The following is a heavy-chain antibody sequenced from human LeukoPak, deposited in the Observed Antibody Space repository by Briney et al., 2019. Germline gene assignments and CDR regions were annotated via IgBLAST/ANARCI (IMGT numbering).Heavy chain of an antibody. V-gene: IGHV4-59*08. CDR3: ARQVEWPYYFDY. Sequence: SGTLSRTCTVSGGSISSYYWSWIRQPPGKGLEWIGYIYYSGSTNYNPSLKSRVTISVDTSKNQFSLKLSSVTAADTAVYYCARQVEWPYYFDYWGQGTLVTVSS. CDR1: GGSISSYY. J-gene: IGHJ4*02. CDR2: IYYSGST. D-gene: IGHD3-3*01.